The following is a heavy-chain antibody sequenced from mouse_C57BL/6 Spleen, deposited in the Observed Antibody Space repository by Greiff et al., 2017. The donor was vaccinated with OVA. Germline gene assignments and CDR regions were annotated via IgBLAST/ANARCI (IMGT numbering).Heavy chain of an antibody. V-gene: IGHV5-17*01. CDR1: GFTFSDYG. D-gene: IGHD2-3*01. J-gene: IGHJ2*01. Sequence: EVQVVESGGGLVKPGGSLKLSCAASGFTFSDYGMHWVRQAPGKGLEWVAYISRGSSTIYYADTVKGRVTLSVDNASTTLYLQITSLRYDDTAMYYCAREDDGYSFVDYWGQGTTLTVSS. CDR3: AREDDGYSFVDY. CDR2: ISRGSSTI.